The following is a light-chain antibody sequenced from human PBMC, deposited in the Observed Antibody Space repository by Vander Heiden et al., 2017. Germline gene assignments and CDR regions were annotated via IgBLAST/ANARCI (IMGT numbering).Light chain of an antibody. CDR3: QQYGSSPWT. V-gene: IGKV3-20*01. J-gene: IGKJ1*01. CDR1: QSVSSSY. CDR2: GAA. Sequence: EIVLPQSPGTLSLSPGERATLSCRASQSVSSSYLAWYQQKPGQAPRLLIYGAASRATGIPDRFSGSGSGTDFTSTISRLEPEDFAVYYCQQYGSSPWTFGQGTKVEIK.